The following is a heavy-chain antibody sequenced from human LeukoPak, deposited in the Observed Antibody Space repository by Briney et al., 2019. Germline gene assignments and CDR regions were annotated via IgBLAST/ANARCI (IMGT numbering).Heavy chain of an antibody. J-gene: IGHJ5*01. CDR1: GYNFPNFW. Sequence: GDSLKISCKASGYNFPNFWIGWVRQVPGKGLEWMAIIYPADPDTRYSPSFEGQVTISADSSINTAYLQWRSLKASDSAMYYCATPYSTSGGAWGHGTLVTVSS. CDR2: IYPADPDT. D-gene: IGHD2-2*01. CDR3: ATPYSTSGGA. V-gene: IGHV5-51*01.